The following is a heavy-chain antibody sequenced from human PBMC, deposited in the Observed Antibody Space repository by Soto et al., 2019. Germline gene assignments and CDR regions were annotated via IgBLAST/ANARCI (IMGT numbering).Heavy chain of an antibody. V-gene: IGHV3-23*05. J-gene: IGHJ3*02. CDR2: IDKIVTST. Sequence: VQLLESGGGLVQPGGSLRLSCAATGFTFSDYAMNWVRQAPGKGLEWVSAIDKIVTSTYYADSVKGRFTFSRDNSENTLYLQMNSLRPGDTALYYCATKVFWGGYHGAFDIWGQGTMVTVSS. CDR3: ATKVFWGGYHGAFDI. D-gene: IGHD3-3*01. CDR1: GFTFSDYA.